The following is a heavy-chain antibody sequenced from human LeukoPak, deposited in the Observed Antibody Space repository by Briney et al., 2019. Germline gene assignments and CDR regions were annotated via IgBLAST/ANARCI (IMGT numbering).Heavy chain of an antibody. CDR2: IYYSGST. CDR3: AKLREWSSSCPDY. V-gene: IGHV4-39*07. CDR1: GGSISSSSHY. Sequence: SETLSLTCIVSGGSISSSSHYWGCIRQPPGKGREWIVSIYYSGSTYYNPSLKSRVTISVDTSKNQFSLKLSSVTAADTAVYYCAKLREWSSSCPDYWGQGTLVTVSS. J-gene: IGHJ4*02. D-gene: IGHD6-13*01.